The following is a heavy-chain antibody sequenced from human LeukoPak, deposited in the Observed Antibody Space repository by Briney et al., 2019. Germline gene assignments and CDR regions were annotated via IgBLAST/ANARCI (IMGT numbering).Heavy chain of an antibody. CDR2: IYYSGST. V-gene: IGHV4-31*03. CDR3: ARRRGGYGDPGMGV. J-gene: IGHJ6*04. Sequence: SETLSLTCTVSGGSISSGGYYWSWIRQHPGKGLEWLGYIYYSGSTYYNPSLKSRVTISVDTSKNQYSLKLSSVTAADTAVYYCARRRGGYGDPGMGVWGKGTTVTVSS. CDR1: GGSISSGGYY. D-gene: IGHD4-17*01.